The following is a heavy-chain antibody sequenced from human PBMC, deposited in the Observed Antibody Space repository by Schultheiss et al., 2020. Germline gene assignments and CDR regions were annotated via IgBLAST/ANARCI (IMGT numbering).Heavy chain of an antibody. V-gene: IGHV4-38-2*02. CDR3: ARSVEMATILDY. CDR1: GYSISSGYY. J-gene: IGHJ4*02. D-gene: IGHD5-24*01. CDR2: IYHSGST. Sequence: SETLSLTCTVSGYSISSGYYWSWIRQPPGKGLEWIGEIYHSGSTYYNPSLKSRVTISVDTSKNQFSLKLSSVTAADTAVYYCARSVEMATILDYWGQGTLVTVSS.